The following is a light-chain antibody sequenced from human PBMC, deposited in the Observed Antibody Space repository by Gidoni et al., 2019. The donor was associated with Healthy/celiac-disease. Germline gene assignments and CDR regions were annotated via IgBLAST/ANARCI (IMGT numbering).Light chain of an antibody. CDR2: EVS. CDR1: SRYVGGYNY. Sequence: QSALTQPASVPGSPAQSITISSTGTSRYVGGYNYISGYQQHPGTAPTLMIYEVSNRPSGVSNRFSGSKSSTTASLTISRLQAEDEADSYCSSYTSDSTLYVFGTGTKVTVL. CDR3: SSYTSDSTLYV. V-gene: IGLV2-14*01. J-gene: IGLJ1*01.